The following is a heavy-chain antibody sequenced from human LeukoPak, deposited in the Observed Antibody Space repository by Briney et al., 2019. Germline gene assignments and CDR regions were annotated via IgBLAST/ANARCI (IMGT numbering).Heavy chain of an antibody. CDR3: ARHGPVVTATDAFDI. CDR1: GGSISVNTYY. D-gene: IGHD2-21*02. CDR2: VYYSGRT. V-gene: IGHV4-39*01. Sequence: SETLSLTCTVSGGSISVNTYYCAWIRQPPGRGLEWIGSVYYSGRTDYNPSLKSRVTISVDTSENQLSLSLNSVTAAGTAVYYCARHGPVVTATDAFDIWGQGTMVTVSS. J-gene: IGHJ3*02.